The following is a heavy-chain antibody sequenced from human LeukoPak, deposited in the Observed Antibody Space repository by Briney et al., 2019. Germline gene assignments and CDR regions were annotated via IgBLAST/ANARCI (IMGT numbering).Heavy chain of an antibody. J-gene: IGHJ6*02. D-gene: IGHD3-3*01. CDR3: ARDGSDTIFGVVIGQRESRNGMDV. V-gene: IGHV4-4*07. CDR1: GGSISGYY. CDR2: IYTSGST. Sequence: SETLSLTCTVSGGSISGYYWSWIRQPAGKGLEWIGGIYTSGSTNYNPSLKSRVTMSVDTSKNQFSLKLSSVTAADTAVYYCARDGSDTIFGVVIGQRESRNGMDVWGQGTTVTVSS.